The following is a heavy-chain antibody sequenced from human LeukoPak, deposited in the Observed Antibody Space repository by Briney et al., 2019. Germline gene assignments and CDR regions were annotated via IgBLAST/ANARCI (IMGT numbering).Heavy chain of an antibody. CDR1: GFTFSVYA. CDR2: ISGSGGST. J-gene: IGHJ4*02. V-gene: IGHV3-23*01. Sequence: GGSLRLSCAPSGFTFSVYAMSLVRQAPGKGLEWVSAISGSGGSTYYADSVKGRFTISTDNSKNTLYLQMNSLRAEDTAVSYCEKDERVQSFDYWGQGTLVTVSS. CDR3: EKDERVQSFDY. D-gene: IGHD3-10*01.